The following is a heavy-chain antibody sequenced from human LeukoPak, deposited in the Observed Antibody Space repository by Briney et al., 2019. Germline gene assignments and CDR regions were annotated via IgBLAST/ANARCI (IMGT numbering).Heavy chain of an antibody. V-gene: IGHV3-9*01. CDR3: AKTTLETLFDI. CDR1: GFTFYDYA. CDR2: ISWNSGSI. J-gene: IGHJ3*02. D-gene: IGHD1-1*01. Sequence: GGSLRLSCAASGFTFYDYAMHWVRQAPGKGLEWVSGISWNSGSIGYADSVKGRFTISRDNAKNSLYLQMNSLRAEDTALYYCAKTTLETLFDIWGQGTMVTVSS.